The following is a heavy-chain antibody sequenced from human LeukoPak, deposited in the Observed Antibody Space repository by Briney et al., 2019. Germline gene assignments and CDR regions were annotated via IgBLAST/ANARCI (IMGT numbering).Heavy chain of an antibody. V-gene: IGHV3-30*18. CDR2: ISYDGSNK. D-gene: IGHD3-22*01. CDR3: AKAPYYYDSSGYYSLGDY. J-gene: IGHJ4*02. CDR1: GFTFSSYG. Sequence: GGSLGLSCAASGFTFSSYGMHWVRQAPGKGLEWVAVISYDGSNKYYADSVKGRFTISRDNSKNTLYLQMNSLRAEDTAVYYCAKAPYYYDSSGYYSLGDYWGQGTLVTVSS.